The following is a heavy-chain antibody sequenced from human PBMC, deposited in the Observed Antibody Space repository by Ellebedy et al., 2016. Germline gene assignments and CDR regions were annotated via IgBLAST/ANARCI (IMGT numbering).Heavy chain of an antibody. CDR3: ARVRGSSGYDSYYYMDV. CDR2: INAGNGNT. Sequence: ASVKVSCKASGYTFTSYAMHWVRQAPGQRLEWMGWINAGNGNTKYSQKFQGRVTITRDTSASTAYMELSSLRSEDTAVYYCARVRGSSGYDSYYYMDVWGKGTTVTVSS. V-gene: IGHV1-3*01. CDR1: GYTFTSYA. D-gene: IGHD3-22*01. J-gene: IGHJ6*03.